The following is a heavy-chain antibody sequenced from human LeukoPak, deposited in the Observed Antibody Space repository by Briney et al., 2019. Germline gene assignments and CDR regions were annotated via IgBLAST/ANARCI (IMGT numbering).Heavy chain of an antibody. CDR1: GFRFSTYG. CDR3: AKDPYSHSPRTFDY. CDR2: IRHDGSDK. Sequence: GGSLRLSCAASGFRFSTYGMHWVRQAPGKGLEWVSWIRHDGSDKYYTDFVKGRFTISRDNSKNTLYLQMSSLRAEDTAVYYCAKDPYSHSPRTFDYWGQGILVTVSS. J-gene: IGHJ4*02. V-gene: IGHV3-30*02. D-gene: IGHD4-11*01.